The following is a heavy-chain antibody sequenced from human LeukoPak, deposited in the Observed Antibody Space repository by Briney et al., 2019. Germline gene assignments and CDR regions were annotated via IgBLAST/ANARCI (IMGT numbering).Heavy chain of an antibody. V-gene: IGHV1-2*02. CDR3: ARDNGSGSYYNRYNWFDP. CDR1: GYTFTGYY. J-gene: IGHJ5*02. Sequence: GASVKVSCKASGYTFTGYYLHWVRQAPGQGLEWMGWINPNSGGTNYAQKFQGRVTITADESTSTAYMELSSLRSEDTAVYYCARDNGSGSYYNRYNWFDPWGQGTLVTVSS. D-gene: IGHD3-10*01. CDR2: INPNSGGT.